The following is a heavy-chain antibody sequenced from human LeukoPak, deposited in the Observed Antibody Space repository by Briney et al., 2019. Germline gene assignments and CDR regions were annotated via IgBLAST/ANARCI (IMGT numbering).Heavy chain of an antibody. V-gene: IGHV3-30*02. Sequence: GGSLRLSCAASRFTFSNYWMSWVRQAPGKGLEWVAFIRYDGSNKYYADSVKGRFTISRDNSKNTLYLQMNSLRAEDTAVYYCAKQKSYIVPYYFDYWGQGTLVTVSS. D-gene: IGHD2-15*01. J-gene: IGHJ4*02. CDR3: AKQKSYIVPYYFDY. CDR2: IRYDGSNK. CDR1: RFTFSNYW.